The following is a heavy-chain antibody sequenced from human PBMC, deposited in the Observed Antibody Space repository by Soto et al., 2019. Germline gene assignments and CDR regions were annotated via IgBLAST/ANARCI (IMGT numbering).Heavy chain of an antibody. CDR1: GFTFGDYA. CDR2: IRSKAYGGTT. J-gene: IGHJ3*02. CDR3: TRDPSLAAAGTVDAFDI. V-gene: IGHV3-49*05. Sequence: EVQLVESGGGLVKPGRSLRLSCTASGFTFGDYAMSWFRQAPGKGLEWVGFIRSKAYGGTTEYAASVKGRFTISRDDSKSIAYLQMNSLKTEDTAVYYCTRDPSLAAAGTVDAFDIWGQGTMVTVSS. D-gene: IGHD6-13*01.